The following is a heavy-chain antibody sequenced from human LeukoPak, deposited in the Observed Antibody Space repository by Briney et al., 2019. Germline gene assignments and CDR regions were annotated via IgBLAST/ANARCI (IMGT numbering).Heavy chain of an antibody. CDR3: VRDKLVGPSRLDH. Sequence: GGSLRLSCAASGFTFSSYEMNWVRQAPGKGLEWVSYISSSGSTIHYADSVKGRFTISRDNAKNSLYLQMNSLRAEDTAVYYCVRDKLVGPSRLDHWGQGTLVTVSS. V-gene: IGHV3-48*03. CDR1: GFTFSSYE. CDR2: ISSSGSTI. D-gene: IGHD1-26*01. J-gene: IGHJ4*02.